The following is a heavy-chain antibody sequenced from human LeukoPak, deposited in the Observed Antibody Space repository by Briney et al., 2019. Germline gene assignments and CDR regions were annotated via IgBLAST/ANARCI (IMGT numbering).Heavy chain of an antibody. CDR1: GFTFSSYS. J-gene: IGHJ4*02. V-gene: IGHV3-21*01. D-gene: IGHD3-3*01. CDR3: ARDFRDSSYDFWSGPYYFDY. CDR2: ISSSSSYI. Sequence: GGSLRLSCAASGFTFSSYSMNWVRQAPGKGLEWVSSISSSSSYIYYADSVKGRFTISRDNAKNSLYLQMNSLRAEDTAVYYCARDFRDSSYDFWSGPYYFDYWGQGTLVTVSS.